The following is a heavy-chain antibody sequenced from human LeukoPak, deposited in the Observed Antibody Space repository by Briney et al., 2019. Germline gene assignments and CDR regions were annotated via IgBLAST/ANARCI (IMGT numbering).Heavy chain of an antibody. D-gene: IGHD5-24*01. CDR3: ARGPRGMAPRERKGFDL. CDR2: INHSGST. Sequence: SETLSLTCALYGRSFSGYYWSWIRHPPGKGLEWIGEINHSGSTTYNPSLKSRVPISVDTSKTQFSLKLGSVTAAYTAVYYCARGPRGMAPRERKGFDLWGRGTLVTVSS. CDR1: GRSFSGYY. V-gene: IGHV4-34*01. J-gene: IGHJ2*01.